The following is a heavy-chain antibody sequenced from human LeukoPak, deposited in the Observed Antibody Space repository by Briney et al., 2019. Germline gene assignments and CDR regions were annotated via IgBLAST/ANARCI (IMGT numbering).Heavy chain of an antibody. CDR3: ARDHTYYYDSSGYLATFDI. CDR1: GGSISGSY. CDR2: AYSSGTT. J-gene: IGHJ3*02. D-gene: IGHD3-22*01. Sequence: PSETLSLTCSVSGGSISGSYWSWIRQPPGKGLEWIGYAYSSGTTNYNPSLRSRVTISVDTSKNQFSLKVTSVTAADTAFYYCARDHTYYYDSSGYLATFDIWGPGIMVSVSS. V-gene: IGHV4-59*01.